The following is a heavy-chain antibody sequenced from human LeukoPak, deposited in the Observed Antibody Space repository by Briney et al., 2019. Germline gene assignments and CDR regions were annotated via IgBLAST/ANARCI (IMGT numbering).Heavy chain of an antibody. V-gene: IGHV3-20*04. J-gene: IGHJ4*02. D-gene: IGHD4-17*01. CDR2: LNWYGDNT. CDR3: ARRCGHYLY. Sequence: GGSLRLSCAACGFTLEDYGMRWVRQPPGKGLVWLSPLNWYGDNTVYADSVKGRFTISRDNAKNTLYLQMNSLRAEDTAVYFCARRCGHYLYWGQGTLVTVSS. CDR1: GFTLEDYG.